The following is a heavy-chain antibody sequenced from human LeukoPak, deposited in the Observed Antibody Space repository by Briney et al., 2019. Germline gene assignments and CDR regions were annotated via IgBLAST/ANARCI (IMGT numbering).Heavy chain of an antibody. J-gene: IGHJ3*02. D-gene: IGHD4-23*01. Sequence: SVKVSCKASGGTFSSYAISWVRQAPGQGLEWMGGIIPIFGTANYAQKFQGRVTITADKSTSTAYMELSSLRSEDTAVCYCARDLLGDYDGTFYAFDIWGQGTMVTVSS. V-gene: IGHV1-69*06. CDR3: ARDLLGDYDGTFYAFDI. CDR2: IIPIFGTA. CDR1: GGTFSSYA.